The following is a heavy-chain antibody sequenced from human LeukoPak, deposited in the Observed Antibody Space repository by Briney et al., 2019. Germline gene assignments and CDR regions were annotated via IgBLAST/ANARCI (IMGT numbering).Heavy chain of an antibody. CDR2: ILSDGSNK. J-gene: IGHJ4*01. D-gene: IGHD5-18*01. Sequence: GGSLRLSCAASGFTFNTYGMHWVRQAPGKGLEWVAVILSDGSNKYYADSVKGRFTISRDNSKNTLYLQMNSLRAEDTAVCYCAKDSRDGYAYNFDYWGQGTLVTVSS. V-gene: IGHV3-30*18. CDR3: AKDSRDGYAYNFDY. CDR1: GFTFNTYG.